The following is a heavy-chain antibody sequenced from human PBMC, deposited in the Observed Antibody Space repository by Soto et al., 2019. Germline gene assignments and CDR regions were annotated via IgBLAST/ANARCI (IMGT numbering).Heavy chain of an antibody. D-gene: IGHD2-8*01. CDR1: GGSISGGGTGSY. CDR3: ASGHGAYKLRY. V-gene: IGHV4-31*03. J-gene: IGHJ4*02. Sequence: QVQLQESGPGLMKPSQTLSLTCTVSGGSISGGGTGSYWTWLRQVPGKGVEWIGYIYYTGTTYHTPSLKSRPTFSIDTSENQFSLKLTSVTAADTAVYFWASGHGAYKLRYWGQGTLVTVSS. CDR2: IYYTGTT.